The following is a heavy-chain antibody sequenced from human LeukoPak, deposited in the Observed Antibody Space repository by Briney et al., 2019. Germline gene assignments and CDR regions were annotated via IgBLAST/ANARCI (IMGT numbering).Heavy chain of an antibody. Sequence: PGGSLRLSCAASGFTFSSYWMHWVRQAPGEGLVWVSRINSDGSSTSYADSVKGRFTISRDNSKGTLYLQMNSLGAEDSALYYCARDFYDSSGYYYDYWGQGTLVTVSS. J-gene: IGHJ4*02. CDR2: INSDGSST. V-gene: IGHV3-74*01. CDR3: ARDFYDSSGYYYDY. CDR1: GFTFSSYW. D-gene: IGHD3-22*01.